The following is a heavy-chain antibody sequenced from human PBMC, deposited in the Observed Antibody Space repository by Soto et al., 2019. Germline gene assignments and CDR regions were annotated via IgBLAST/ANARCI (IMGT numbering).Heavy chain of an antibody. Sequence: EVQLVDSGGGLVKPGGSLRLSCAASGFSINTYNMNWVRQGPGKGLELVSSISSSSSYIYYADSVKGRFTISRDNAKNSLYLQMNSLRAEDTAVYYCARVGGGYQLLHAFDIWGQGTMVTVSS. D-gene: IGHD2-2*01. CDR3: ARVGGGYQLLHAFDI. CDR2: ISSSSSYI. V-gene: IGHV3-21*01. J-gene: IGHJ3*02. CDR1: GFSINTYN.